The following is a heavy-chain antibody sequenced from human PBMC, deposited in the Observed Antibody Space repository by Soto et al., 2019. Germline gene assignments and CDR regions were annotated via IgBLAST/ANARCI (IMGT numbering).Heavy chain of an antibody. V-gene: IGHV4-34*01. CDR3: ARVERGTATTVVDAFDI. Sequence: QVQLQQWGAGLLTPSETLSLTCAVYGGFVSSGSYYWSWIRQPPGKGLEWIGEMSHSGGTHFNPSLKSRVTISVDTSKNQFSLKMGSVTAADTALYYCARVERGTATTVVDAFDIWGPGTMVTVSS. CDR1: GGFVSSGSYY. J-gene: IGHJ3*02. D-gene: IGHD1-1*01. CDR2: MSHSGGT.